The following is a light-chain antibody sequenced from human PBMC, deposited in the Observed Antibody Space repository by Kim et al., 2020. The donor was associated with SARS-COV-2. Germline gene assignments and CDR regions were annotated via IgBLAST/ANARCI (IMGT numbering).Light chain of an antibody. Sequence: DIQLTQSPSSVSASVGDTVTITCRASQDINERLGWFQPRPGKAPNLLVYRARYLETGVPSRFSGSGSGTDFALTINSLEPEDFATYYCIQVRKFPRTFGQGTKVDIK. V-gene: IGKV1-12*01. CDR3: IQVRKFPRT. J-gene: IGKJ1*01. CDR1: QDINER. CDR2: RAR.